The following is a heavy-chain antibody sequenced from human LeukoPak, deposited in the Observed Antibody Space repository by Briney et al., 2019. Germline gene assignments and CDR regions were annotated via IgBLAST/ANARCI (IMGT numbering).Heavy chain of an antibody. Sequence: GGSLRLSCAASGFTFDDYAMHWVRQAPGKGLEWVSGISWNSGSIGYADSVKGRFTTSRDNAKNFLYLQMSSLRAEDMALYYCAKGLTFRGYSYGSAFDVWGQGTMVTVSS. D-gene: IGHD5-18*01. J-gene: IGHJ3*01. V-gene: IGHV3-9*03. CDR3: AKGLTFRGYSYGSAFDV. CDR1: GFTFDDYA. CDR2: ISWNSGSI.